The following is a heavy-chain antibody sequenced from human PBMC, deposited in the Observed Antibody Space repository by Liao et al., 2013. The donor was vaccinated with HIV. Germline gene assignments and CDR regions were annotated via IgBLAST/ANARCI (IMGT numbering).Heavy chain of an antibody. CDR2: INHSGSS. CDR1: GGSFSGYY. V-gene: IGHV4-34*01. Sequence: QVQLQQWGAGLLKPSETLSLTCAVYGGSFSGYYWTWIRQPPGKGLEWIGEINHSGSSNYNPSLKSRVTISVDTSKNQFSLKLNSVIAADTAVYYCARGGITATGPRDFQHWGQGILVSVSS. CDR3: ARGGITATGPRDFQH. D-gene: IGHD6-13*01. J-gene: IGHJ1*01.